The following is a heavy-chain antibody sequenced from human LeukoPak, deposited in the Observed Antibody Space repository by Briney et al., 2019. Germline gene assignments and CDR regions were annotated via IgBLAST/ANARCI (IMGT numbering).Heavy chain of an antibody. D-gene: IGHD2-2*01. CDR1: GGSFSGYY. V-gene: IGHV4-34*01. CDR3: ARVRGYCSSTSCYWGYYYYYGMDV. J-gene: IGHJ6*04. Sequence: SETLSLTCAVYGGSFSGYYWSWIRQPPGKGLEWIGEINHSGSTNYNPSLKSRVTISVDTSKNQFPLKLSSVTAADTAVYYCARVRGYCSSTSCYWGYYYYYGMDVWGKGTTVTVSS. CDR2: INHSGST.